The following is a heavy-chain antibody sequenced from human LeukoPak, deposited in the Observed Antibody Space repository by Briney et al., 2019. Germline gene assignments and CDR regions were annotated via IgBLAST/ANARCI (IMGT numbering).Heavy chain of an antibody. D-gene: IGHD4-17*01. J-gene: IGHJ5*02. CDR2: IYTSGST. CDR1: GGSISSGSYY. CDR3: ARATVTTRYNWFDP. V-gene: IGHV4-61*02. Sequence: SQTLSLTCTVSGGSISSGSYYWSWIRQPAGKGLEWIGRIYTSGSTNYNPSLKSRVTISVDRSKNQFSLKLSSVTAADTAVYYCARATVTTRYNWFDPWGQGTLVTVSS.